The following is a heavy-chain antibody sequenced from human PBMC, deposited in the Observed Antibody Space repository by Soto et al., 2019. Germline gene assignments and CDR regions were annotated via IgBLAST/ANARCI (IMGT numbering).Heavy chain of an antibody. CDR1: GYTFSNYG. D-gene: IGHD2-2*01. CDR3: ARVVPGAEAWFGP. CDR2: LYSDGT. Sequence: SSVKVSCKTSGYTFSNYGITWVRQAPGQPLEWLSLYSDGTNYAQKFQGRVSMTTDTSTTTAYMELRSLGSDDTAVYYCARVVPGAEAWFGPWGQGTLVTVSS. V-gene: IGHV1-18*01. J-gene: IGHJ5*02.